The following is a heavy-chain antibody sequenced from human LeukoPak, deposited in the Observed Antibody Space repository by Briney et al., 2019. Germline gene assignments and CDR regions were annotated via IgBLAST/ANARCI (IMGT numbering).Heavy chain of an antibody. V-gene: IGHV3-23*01. D-gene: IGHD1-20*01. J-gene: IGHJ4*02. CDR2: ISASGGST. CDR1: RFTFSSYA. Sequence: PGGSLRLSCAASRFTFSSYAMSWVRQAPGKGLEWVSAISASGGSTYYADSVKGRFSISRDNSKNTLYLQMNNLRAEDAAVYYCAKEGGDTWTNFYFHHWGQGTLVTVSS. CDR3: AKEGGDTWTNFYFHH.